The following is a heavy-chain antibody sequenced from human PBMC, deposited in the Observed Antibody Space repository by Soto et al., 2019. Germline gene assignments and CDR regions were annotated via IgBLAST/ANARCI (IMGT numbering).Heavy chain of an antibody. D-gene: IGHD3-3*01. CDR2: INHSGST. V-gene: IGHV4-34*01. CDR1: GGSFSGYY. CDR3: ARGHYDFWSGYYGYFDY. Sequence: SETLSLTCAVYGGSFSGYYWSWIRQPPGKGLEWIGEINHSGSTNYNPSLKSRVTISVDTSKNQFSLKLSSVTAADTAVYYCARGHYDFWSGYYGYFDYWGQGTLVTVSS. J-gene: IGHJ4*02.